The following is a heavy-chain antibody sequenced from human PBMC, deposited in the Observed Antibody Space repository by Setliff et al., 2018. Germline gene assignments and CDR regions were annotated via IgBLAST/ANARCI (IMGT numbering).Heavy chain of an antibody. Sequence: GGSLRLSCAASGFTVSTFSMHWVRQAPGKGLEWVATISDDGISDFYADSVKGRFSVFRDNSKNTLYLQMCSLRPDDAAMYYCATDKFRNSGGLYCWGQGTLVTVSS. CDR3: ATDKFRNSGGLYC. CDR2: ISDDGISD. V-gene: IGHV3-30*03. D-gene: IGHD1-7*01. J-gene: IGHJ4*02. CDR1: GFTVSTFS.